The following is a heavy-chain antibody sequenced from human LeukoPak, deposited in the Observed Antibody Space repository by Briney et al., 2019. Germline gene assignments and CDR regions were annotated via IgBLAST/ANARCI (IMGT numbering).Heavy chain of an antibody. CDR3: VRGRALVRGAIAAFDV. V-gene: IGHV3-7*01. Sequence: GGSLRLSCAASGFTFDNHWMTWDRQAPGKGPQWLANIKEDGSTRFYVDSVEGRFTVSRENTKNSLYLQMNSLRVEDTAVYYCVRGRALVRGAIAAFDVWGQGTTVTVSS. D-gene: IGHD3-10*01. CDR2: IKEDGSTR. J-gene: IGHJ3*01. CDR1: GFTFDNHW.